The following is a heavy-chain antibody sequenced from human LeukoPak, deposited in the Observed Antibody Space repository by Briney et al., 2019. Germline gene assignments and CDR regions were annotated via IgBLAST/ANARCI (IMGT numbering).Heavy chain of an antibody. D-gene: IGHD6-19*01. V-gene: IGHV3-23*01. CDR1: GFSVSSFG. CDR3: AQGYSSGWYPY. CDR2: ISVNGETT. J-gene: IGHJ4*02. Sequence: GGSLRLSCAVSGFSVSSFGMSWVRQAPGKGLEWISAISVNGETTYYADSVKGRFIISRDNSKNTLYLQLSSLRAGDTAVYYCAQGYSSGWYPYWGQGSLVSVSS.